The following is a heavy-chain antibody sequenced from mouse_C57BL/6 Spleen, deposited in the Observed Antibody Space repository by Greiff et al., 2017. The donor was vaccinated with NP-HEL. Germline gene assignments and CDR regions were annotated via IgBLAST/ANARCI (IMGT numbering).Heavy chain of an antibody. D-gene: IGHD1-1*01. CDR1: GFNIKDYY. Sequence: VQLKQSGAELVKPGASVKLSCTASGFNIKDYYMHWVKQRTEQGLEWIGRIDPEDGETKYAPKFQGKATITADTSSNPAYLQLSSLTSEDTAVYYCARHYGSSAAWFAYWGQGTLVTVSA. CDR3: ARHYGSSAAWFAY. J-gene: IGHJ3*01. CDR2: IDPEDGET. V-gene: IGHV14-2*01.